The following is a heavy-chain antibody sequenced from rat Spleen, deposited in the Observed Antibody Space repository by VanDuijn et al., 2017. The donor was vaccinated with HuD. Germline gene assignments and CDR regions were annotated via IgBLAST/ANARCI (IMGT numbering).Heavy chain of an antibody. CDR1: GFSLISYN. D-gene: IGHD2-7*01. J-gene: IGHJ2*01. V-gene: IGHV2-45*01. CDR3: ARSLGY. CDR2: IWSGGST. Sequence: QVQLMESGPGLVQPSETLSLTCTVSGFSLISYNVHWVRQPPGRGLEWMGVIWSGGSTDYNSGLKSRLSISRDTSKSQVFLKMNSLQTEDTAMYFCARSLGYWGQGVMVTVSS.